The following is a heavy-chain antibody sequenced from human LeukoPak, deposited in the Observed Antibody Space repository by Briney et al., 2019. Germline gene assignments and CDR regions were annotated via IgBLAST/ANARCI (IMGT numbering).Heavy chain of an antibody. J-gene: IGHJ4*02. CDR2: IYYSGST. CDR1: GGSISSYY. D-gene: IGHD5-12*01. V-gene: IGHV4-59*01. CDR3: ARVSGYDYY. Sequence: SETLSLTCTVSGGSISSYYWSWIRQPPGKGVEWIGYIYYSGSTNYHPSLKSRVTISVDTSKTQFSLKLSSVTAADTAVYYCARVSGYDYYWGQGTLLTVSS.